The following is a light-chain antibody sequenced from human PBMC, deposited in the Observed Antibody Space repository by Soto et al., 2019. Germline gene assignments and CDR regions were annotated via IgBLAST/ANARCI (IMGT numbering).Light chain of an antibody. J-gene: IGKJ1*01. CDR3: QQYNNWPPVT. CDR1: QSVSSN. Sequence: EIVMTQSPATLSVSPGGRATLSCRASQSVSSNLAWYQQKPGQAPRLLIYGASTRATGIPARFSGSGSGTEFTLTISSLQCEDFAVYYCQQYNNWPPVTFSQGTKVEIK. CDR2: GAS. V-gene: IGKV3-15*01.